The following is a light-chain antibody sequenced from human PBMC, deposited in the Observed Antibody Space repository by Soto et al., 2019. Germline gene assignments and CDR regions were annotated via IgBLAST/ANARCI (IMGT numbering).Light chain of an antibody. CDR1: SSDVGGYNY. J-gene: IGLJ1*01. CDR2: DVN. V-gene: IGLV2-14*01. CDR3: SSPTSSTTYV. Sequence: QSVLTQPASVSGSPGQSIAISCTGTSSDVGGYNYVSWYQQHPGKAPKLMVYDVNDRPSGVSDRFSGSKSGNTASLTISGPPAEDDADYYCSSPTSSTTYVFGTRTTVTVL.